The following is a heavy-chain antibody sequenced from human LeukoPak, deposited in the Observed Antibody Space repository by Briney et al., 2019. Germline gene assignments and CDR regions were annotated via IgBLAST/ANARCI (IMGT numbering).Heavy chain of an antibody. CDR2: IYYSGST. J-gene: IGHJ3*02. CDR1: GGSISSGGYY. CDR3: ARPDAHDAFDI. V-gene: IGHV4-31*03. Sequence: PSQTLSLTCTVSGGSISSGGYYWSWIRQHPGKGLEWIGYIYYSGSTYYNPSLKSRVTISVDTSKNQFSLKLCSVTAADTAVCYCARPDAHDAFDIWGQGTMVTVSS.